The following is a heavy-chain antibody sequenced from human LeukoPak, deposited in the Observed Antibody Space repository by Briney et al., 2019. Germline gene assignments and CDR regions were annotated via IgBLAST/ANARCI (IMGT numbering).Heavy chain of an antibody. CDR3: ARGGGVAGTPYNPYDY. D-gene: IGHD6-19*01. Sequence: SETLSLTCTVSGGSISSYYWSWIRQPPGKGLEWIGYMYYSGSTNYNPSLKSRVTISVDTSKNQFSLKLSSVTAADTAVYYCARGGGVAGTPYNPYDYWGQGTLVTVSS. CDR2: MYYSGST. CDR1: GGSISSYY. V-gene: IGHV4-59*01. J-gene: IGHJ4*02.